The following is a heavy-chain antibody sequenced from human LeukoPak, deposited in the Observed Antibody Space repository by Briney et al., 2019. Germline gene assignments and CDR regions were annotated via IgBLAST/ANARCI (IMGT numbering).Heavy chain of an antibody. J-gene: IGHJ3*02. CDR3: ARLMTTEIHDAFDI. CDR1: GDSTSRYY. Sequence: SETLSLTCTVSGDSTSRYYWSWIRQPPGKGLEWIAYISDSGNMNKNPALESRVSISGDTSKNQLSLILSSVTAADTALYYCARLMTTEIHDAFDIWGQGTMVIVSS. V-gene: IGHV4-59*01. D-gene: IGHD4-11*01. CDR2: ISDSGNM.